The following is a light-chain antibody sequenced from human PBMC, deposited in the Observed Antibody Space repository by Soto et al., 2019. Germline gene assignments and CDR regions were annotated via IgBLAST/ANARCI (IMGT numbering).Light chain of an antibody. Sequence: QSALTQPASVSGSPGQSITISCSGSSSDIGGYNYVSWYQQHPGKPPKLMIFEVSSRPSGISNRFSGSKSGSTASLTISGLQAEDEADYYCSSYTSSAIVFGGGTKLTVL. J-gene: IGLJ2*01. V-gene: IGLV2-14*01. CDR1: SSDIGGYNY. CDR2: EVS. CDR3: SSYTSSAIV.